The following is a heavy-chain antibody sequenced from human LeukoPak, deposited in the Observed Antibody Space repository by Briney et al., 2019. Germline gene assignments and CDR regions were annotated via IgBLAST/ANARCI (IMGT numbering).Heavy chain of an antibody. J-gene: IGHJ4*02. CDR2: IYPGDSDT. CDR1: GYSFANYW. V-gene: IGHV5-51*01. Sequence: GESLKISCKGSGYSFANYWIAWVRQKPGKGLEWMGIIYPGDSDTKYSPSFQGQVAISTDKSISTAYLQWSSLKASDTAMYYCARRASGYYFDYWGQGTLVTVSS. CDR3: ARRASGYYFDY. D-gene: IGHD3-22*01.